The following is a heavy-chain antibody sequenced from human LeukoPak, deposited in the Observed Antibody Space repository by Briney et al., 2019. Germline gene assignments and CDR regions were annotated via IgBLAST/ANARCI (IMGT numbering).Heavy chain of an antibody. CDR1: GGSISSYY. V-gene: IGHV4-4*09. Sequence: SETLSLTCTVSGGSISSYYWSWIRQPPGKGLEWIGYIYTSGSTNYNPSLKSRVTISVDTSKNQFSLKLSSVTAADTAVYYCARRRVNYYGSGSYYDLWGQGILVTVSS. J-gene: IGHJ4*02. D-gene: IGHD3-10*01. CDR2: IYTSGST. CDR3: ARRRVNYYGSGSYYDL.